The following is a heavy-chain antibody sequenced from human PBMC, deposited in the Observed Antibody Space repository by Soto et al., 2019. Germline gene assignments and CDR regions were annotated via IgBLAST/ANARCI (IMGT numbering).Heavy chain of an antibody. J-gene: IGHJ6*02. Sequence: GASVKVSCKVSGYTLTELSMHWVRQAPGKGLEWMGGFDPEDGETIYAQKFQGRVTMTGDTSTDTAYMELSSLRSEDTAVYYCATESRNPYYYYYGMDVWGQGTTVTVS. CDR3: ATESRNPYYYYYGMDV. D-gene: IGHD1-1*01. CDR2: FDPEDGET. V-gene: IGHV1-24*01. CDR1: GYTLTELS.